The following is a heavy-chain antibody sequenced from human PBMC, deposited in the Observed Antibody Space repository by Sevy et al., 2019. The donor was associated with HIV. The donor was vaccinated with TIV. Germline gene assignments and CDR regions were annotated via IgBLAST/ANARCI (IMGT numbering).Heavy chain of an antibody. CDR2: ISGISNYI. J-gene: IGHJ3*02. V-gene: IGHV3-21*06. D-gene: IGHD2-2*01. CDR1: GFTFSSYS. Sequence: GESLKISCAASGFTFSSYSMNWVRQAPGKGLEWVSSISGISNYIYYADSVKGRFTISRDNAKSSRYLQMNSLRAEDTAVYYCARTGCSITSCLTADAFDIWGQGTLVTVSS. CDR3: ARTGCSITSCLTADAFDI.